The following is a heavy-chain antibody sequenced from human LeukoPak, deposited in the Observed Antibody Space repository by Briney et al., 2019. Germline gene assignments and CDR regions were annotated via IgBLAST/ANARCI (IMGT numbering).Heavy chain of an antibody. Sequence: PGGSLRLSCAASGFTFSSYSMSWVRQAPGKGLEWVSVISAGGTITYYADSVKGRFTISRDNSKNTLYLQMNSLRAEDTAVYYCARHLWSGYEISPLFDYWGQGTLVTVSS. CDR3: ARHLWSGYEISPLFDY. D-gene: IGHD3-3*01. J-gene: IGHJ4*02. CDR2: ISAGGTIT. V-gene: IGHV3-23*01. CDR1: GFTFSSYS.